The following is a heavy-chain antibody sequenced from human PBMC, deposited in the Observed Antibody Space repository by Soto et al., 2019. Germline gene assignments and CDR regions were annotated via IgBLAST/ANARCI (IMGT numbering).Heavy chain of an antibody. J-gene: IGHJ4*02. V-gene: IGHV1-2*02. D-gene: IGHD6-13*01. CDR2: MNPNSGGT. Sequence: QVQLVHSGADVKKPGASVKVSCKTSGYTFSGYFMHWLRQAPGQGLEWMGWMNPNSGGTDYAQNFQGRVSMTWDTSISTAYMELSRLRSDDTAIYYCARGYYSSSWRVFDYWGQGTLVTVSS. CDR3: ARGYYSSSWRVFDY. CDR1: GYTFSGYF.